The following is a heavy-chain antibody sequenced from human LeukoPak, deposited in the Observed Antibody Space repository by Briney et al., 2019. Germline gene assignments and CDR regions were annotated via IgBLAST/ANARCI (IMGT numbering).Heavy chain of an antibody. J-gene: IGHJ5*02. CDR2: IYYSGGT. D-gene: IGHD3-22*01. CDR3: ARERGRYYDSSGYYYSENWFDP. Sequence: PSETLSLTCTVSGGSISSYYWSWIRQPPGKGPEWIGYIYYSGGTNYNPSLKGRVTISVDTSKNQFSLKLGSVTAADTAVYYCARERGRYYDSSGYYYSENWFDPWGQGTLVTVSS. CDR1: GGSISSYY. V-gene: IGHV4-59*01.